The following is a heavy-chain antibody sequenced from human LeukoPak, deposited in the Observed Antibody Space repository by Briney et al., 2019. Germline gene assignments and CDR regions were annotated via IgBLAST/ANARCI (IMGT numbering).Heavy chain of an antibody. CDR3: GSHAPAARTRTDY. Sequence: PGGSLRLSCAASGFTFSSYSMNWVRQAPGKGLEWVSSISSSGSYTYYADSVKGRFTISRDNAKNSLYLKMNSLRAEDTAVYYCGSHAPAARTRTDYWGQGTLVTVSS. CDR2: ISSSGSYT. J-gene: IGHJ4*02. V-gene: IGHV3-21*01. D-gene: IGHD1/OR15-1a*01. CDR1: GFTFSSYS.